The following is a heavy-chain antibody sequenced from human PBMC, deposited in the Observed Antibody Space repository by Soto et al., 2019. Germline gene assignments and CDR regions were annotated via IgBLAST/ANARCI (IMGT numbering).Heavy chain of an antibody. V-gene: IGHV3-33*01. CDR2: IWSDGSKK. D-gene: IGHD2-2*01. CDR3: AREDVLPAAILYYGMDV. J-gene: IGHJ6*02. CDR1: GFPSSAYG. Sequence: QVQLVESGGGVVQPGRSLRLSCAASGFPSSAYGIHWVRQAPGKGLEWVALIWSDGSKKFYADSVKGRFTISRDDSKNTVYLHMGNLRAEDTAVYHCAREDVLPAAILYYGMDVWGQGTTVTVSS.